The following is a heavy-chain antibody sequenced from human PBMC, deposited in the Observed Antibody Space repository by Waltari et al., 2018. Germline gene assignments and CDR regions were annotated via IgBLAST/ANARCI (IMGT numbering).Heavy chain of an antibody. CDR1: DFSFSGDT. D-gene: IGHD2-15*01. Sequence: EVQLVESGGGLVKPGVSLSLPGSATDFSFSGDTMPWVRQAPGKGLEWVSSISSTADYIYYADSVRGRFTISRDNTRNSLFLQMNSLGAHDSAVYFCASGSGHCSGGRCYAYWGQGTLVTVSS. J-gene: IGHJ4*02. V-gene: IGHV3-21*01. CDR2: ISSTADYI. CDR3: ASGSGHCSGGRCYAY.